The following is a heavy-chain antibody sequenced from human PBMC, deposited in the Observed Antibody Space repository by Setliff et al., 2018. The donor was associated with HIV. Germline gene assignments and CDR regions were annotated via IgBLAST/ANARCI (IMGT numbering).Heavy chain of an antibody. CDR2: INTHSGNP. Sequence: ASVKVSCKASGGTFSSYAISWVRQAPGQGLEWMGWINTHSGNPTYAQAFTGRFVFSLDTSVSTAYLQISSLRAEDTAVYYCARFYDSGASYSDDAFDIWGQGTMVT. J-gene: IGHJ3*02. CDR1: GGTFSSYA. V-gene: IGHV7-4-1*02. CDR3: ARFYDSGASYSDDAFDI. D-gene: IGHD3-22*01.